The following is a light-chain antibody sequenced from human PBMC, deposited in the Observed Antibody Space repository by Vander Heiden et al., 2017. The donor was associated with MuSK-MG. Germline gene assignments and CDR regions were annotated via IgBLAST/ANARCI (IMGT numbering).Light chain of an antibody. J-gene: IGKJ1*01. CDR3: QQYGSSPWT. V-gene: IGKV3-20*01. CDR2: GAS. Sequence: DIVLTQPPGTLSLAPGERATLSCRASQSVSSSYLAWYQQKPGQAPRLLIYGASSRATGIPDRFSGSGSGTDFTLTISRLEPEAFAVYYCQQYGSSPWTFGQGTKVEIK. CDR1: QSVSSSY.